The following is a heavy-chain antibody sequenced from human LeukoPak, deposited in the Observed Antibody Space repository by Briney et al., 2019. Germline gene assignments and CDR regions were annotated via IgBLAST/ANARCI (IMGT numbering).Heavy chain of an antibody. Sequence: GGSLRLSCAASGFTFTNAWRTWIRLAPGKGLEWVGRIRSQGYGGTTDYAAPVRGRFTISRDDSKDTVYLQMDSLKIEDTAVYYCCPVGGRNDVWLTYYYGHWGQGTRVTVSS. V-gene: IGHV3-15*01. CDR2: IRSQGYGGTT. CDR1: GFTFTNAW. D-gene: IGHD3-16*01. CDR3: CPVGGRNDVWLTYYYGH. J-gene: IGHJ4*02.